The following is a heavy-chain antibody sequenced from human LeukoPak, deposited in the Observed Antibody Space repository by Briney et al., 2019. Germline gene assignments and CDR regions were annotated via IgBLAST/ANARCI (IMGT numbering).Heavy chain of an antibody. CDR1: GYTFTSYG. Sequence: EASVKVSCKASGYTFTSYGISWVRQAPGQGLEWMGWISAYNGNTNYAQKLQGRVTMTTDTSTSTAYMELRSLRSDDTAVYYCARDVVVVPAAIAGATTDFDYWGQGTLVTVSS. CDR3: ARDVVVVPAAIAGATTDFDY. J-gene: IGHJ4*02. D-gene: IGHD2-2*01. CDR2: ISAYNGNT. V-gene: IGHV1-18*01.